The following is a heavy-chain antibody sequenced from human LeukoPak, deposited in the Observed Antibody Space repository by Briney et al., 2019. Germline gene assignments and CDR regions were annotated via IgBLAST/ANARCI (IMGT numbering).Heavy chain of an antibody. D-gene: IGHD2-8*02. J-gene: IGHJ5*02. Sequence: GGSLRLSCAASGFVFDEYTMHWVRQAPGKGPEWVGLIGYDGDPAFYADSVKGRFTISRNNSRNPLYLQMRGLRSDDTAFYYCAKDGHYCTATSCFSSWLDPWGPGTLVTVSS. CDR2: IGYDGDPA. CDR1: GFVFDEYT. V-gene: IGHV3-43*01. CDR3: AKDGHYCTATSCFSSWLDP.